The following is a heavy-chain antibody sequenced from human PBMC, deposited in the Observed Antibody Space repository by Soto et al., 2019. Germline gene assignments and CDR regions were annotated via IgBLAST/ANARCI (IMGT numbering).Heavy chain of an antibody. CDR1: GFTVSSNY. CDR2: IYSGGST. Sequence: GVSLRLSCAASGFTVSSNYMSWVRQAPGKGLEWVSVIYSGGSTYYADSVKGRFTISRDNSKNTLYLQMNSLRAEATAVYYWAADNTAMGNDDWGQGTLVTVAS. D-gene: IGHD5-18*01. J-gene: IGHJ4*02. CDR3: AADNTAMGNDD. V-gene: IGHV3-53*01.